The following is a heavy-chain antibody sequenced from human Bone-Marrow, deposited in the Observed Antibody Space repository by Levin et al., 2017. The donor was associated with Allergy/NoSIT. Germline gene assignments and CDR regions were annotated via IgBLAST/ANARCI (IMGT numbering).Heavy chain of an antibody. CDR3: ARDFHTFGVQD. CDR2: IDSLGST. V-gene: IGHV3-53*01. J-gene: IGHJ1*01. CDR1: GVTVNTTY. Sequence: GESLKISCAVSGVTVNTTYVSWIRQSPGKGLEWVSLIDSLGSTSYSDSVKGRFIVSRDDSKNTVHLHMDAVRVDDTAMYYCARDFHTFGVQDWGQGTLVSVSS. D-gene: IGHD3-3*01.